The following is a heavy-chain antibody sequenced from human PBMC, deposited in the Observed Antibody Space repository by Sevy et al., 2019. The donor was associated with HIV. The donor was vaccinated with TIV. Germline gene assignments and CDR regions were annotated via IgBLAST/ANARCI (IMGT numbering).Heavy chain of an antibody. J-gene: IGHJ5*02. CDR3: ARDRCTITSCHEGGRCDP. CDR2: ISGLSNYI. Sequence: GGSLRLSCAASGFTFSSYSMNWVRQAPGKGLEWVSSISGLSNYIYYADSLKDRFTISRDNAKNSLYLQMNSLRAEVTAVYYCARDRCTITSCHEGGRCDPWGQGTLVTVSS. D-gene: IGHD2-2*01. CDR1: GFTFSSYS. V-gene: IGHV3-21*01.